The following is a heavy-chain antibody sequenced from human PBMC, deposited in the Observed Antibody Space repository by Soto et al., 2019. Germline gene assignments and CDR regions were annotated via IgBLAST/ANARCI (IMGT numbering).Heavy chain of an antibody. D-gene: IGHD3-22*01. V-gene: IGHV4-4*07. CDR3: AREGGYFDSSGSGVYHYYGVDV. CDR1: GGPISPYY. Sequence: SETLSLTCTVSGGPISPYYWSWIRQPAGKGLEWIGRIYSSGITNYNSPLKSRVSMSLDTSRNQISLKVKSVTAADTAVYYCAREGGYFDSSGSGVYHYYGVDVWGPGTTVTVYS. CDR2: IYSSGIT. J-gene: IGHJ6*02.